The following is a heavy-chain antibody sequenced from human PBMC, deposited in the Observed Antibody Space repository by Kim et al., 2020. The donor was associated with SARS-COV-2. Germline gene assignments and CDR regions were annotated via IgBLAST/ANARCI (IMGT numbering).Heavy chain of an antibody. Sequence: SETLSLTCTVSGGSISSSSYYWGWIRQPPGKGLEWIGSIYYSGSTYYNPSLKSRVTISVDTSKNQFSLKLSSVTAADTAVYYCARQGGHYYDSSGYRDYWGQGTLVTVSS. D-gene: IGHD3-22*01. CDR3: ARQGGHYYDSSGYRDY. V-gene: IGHV4-39*01. CDR1: GGSISSSSYY. CDR2: IYYSGST. J-gene: IGHJ4*02.